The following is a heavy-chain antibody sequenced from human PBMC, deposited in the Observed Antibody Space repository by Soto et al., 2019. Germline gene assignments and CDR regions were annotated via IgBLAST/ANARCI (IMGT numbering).Heavy chain of an antibody. V-gene: IGHV3-30*18. Sequence: GGSLRLSCAASGFTFSSYGMHWVRQAPGKGLEWVAVISYDGSNKYYADSVKGRFTISRDNSKNTLYLQMNSLRAEDTAVYYCAKDLYCSGGSCYQTNYYYYGMDVWGQGTTVTVSS. CDR2: ISYDGSNK. CDR3: AKDLYCSGGSCYQTNYYYYGMDV. J-gene: IGHJ6*02. D-gene: IGHD2-15*01. CDR1: GFTFSSYG.